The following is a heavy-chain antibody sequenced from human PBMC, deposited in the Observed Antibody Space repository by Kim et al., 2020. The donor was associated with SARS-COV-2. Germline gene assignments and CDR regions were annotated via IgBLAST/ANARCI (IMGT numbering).Heavy chain of an antibody. D-gene: IGHD4-4*01. V-gene: IGHV3-48*03. J-gene: IGHJ4*02. Sequence: YADSVRGRVTISRGNDKNSLYLQMNSLRAEDTAVYYCARGPNYSPFDYWGQGTLVTVSS. CDR3: ARGPNYSPFDY.